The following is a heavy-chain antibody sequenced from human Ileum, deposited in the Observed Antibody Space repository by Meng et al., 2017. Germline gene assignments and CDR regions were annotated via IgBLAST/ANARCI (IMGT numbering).Heavy chain of an antibody. CDR2: INPKSGIR. J-gene: IGHJ4*02. Sequence: QLQLVQSGAEVNKPGASVKVSCKTSGYTFTDYYIKWLRQAPGQGLEWMGRINPKSGIRHYAQKFQGRVTMTSDTSTSTAYMEVSGLTSDDTAVYYCSGASSSSYLGYWGQGTLVTVSS. D-gene: IGHD6-13*01. CDR1: GYTFTDYY. V-gene: IGHV1-2*06. CDR3: SGASSSSYLGY.